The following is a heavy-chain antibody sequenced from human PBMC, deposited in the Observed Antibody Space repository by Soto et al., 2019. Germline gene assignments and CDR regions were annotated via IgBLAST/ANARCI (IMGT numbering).Heavy chain of an antibody. CDR2: ISYDGSNK. V-gene: IGHV3-30-3*01. J-gene: IGHJ6*02. D-gene: IGHD6-13*01. CDR3: ASGIAAAGTYYYYYYGMDV. CDR1: GFTFSSYA. Sequence: GGSLRLSCAASGFTFSSYAMRWVRQAPGKGLEWVAVISYDGSNKYYADSVKGRFTISRDNSKNTLYLQMNSLRAEDTAVYYCASGIAAAGTYYYYYYGMDVWGQGTTVTVSS.